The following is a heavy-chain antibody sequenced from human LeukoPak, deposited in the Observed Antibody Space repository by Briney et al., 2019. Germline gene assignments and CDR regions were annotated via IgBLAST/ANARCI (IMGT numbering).Heavy chain of an antibody. J-gene: IGHJ4*02. CDR3: ARGLLRLGELSLYFSDY. D-gene: IGHD3-16*02. CDR1: GFTFSSYA. CDR2: ISYDGSNK. V-gene: IGHV3-30*04. Sequence: QPGGSLRLSCAASGFTFSSYAMHWVRQAPGKGLEWVAVISYDGSNKYYADSVKGRFTISRDNSKNTLYLQMNSLRAEDTAVYYCARGLLRLGELSLYFSDYWGQGTLVTVSS.